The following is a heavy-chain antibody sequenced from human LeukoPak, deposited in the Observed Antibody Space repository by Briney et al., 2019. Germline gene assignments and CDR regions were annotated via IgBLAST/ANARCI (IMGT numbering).Heavy chain of an antibody. J-gene: IGHJ6*02. D-gene: IGHD3-10*01. Sequence: PGGSLRLSCAASGFTFSSYAMHWVRQAPGKGLEWVAVISYDGSNKYYADSVKGRFTISRDNSKNTLYLQMNSLRAEDTAVYYCARGKMVRGVIITAQKYYYGMDVWGQGTTVTVSS. CDR3: ARGKMVRGVIITAQKYYYGMDV. V-gene: IGHV3-30-3*01. CDR2: ISYDGSNK. CDR1: GFTFSSYA.